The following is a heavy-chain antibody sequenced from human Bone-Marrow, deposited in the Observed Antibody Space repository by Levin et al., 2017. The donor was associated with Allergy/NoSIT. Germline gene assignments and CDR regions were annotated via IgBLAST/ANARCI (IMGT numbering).Heavy chain of an antibody. V-gene: IGHV3-7*01. CDR1: GFTFSNYW. Sequence: QSGGSLRLSCTASGFTFSNYWMTWVRQAAGKGPEWVASIKEDGSEKYSVESLEGRFTISRDNTKNSLFLQMNSLRPEDTALYFCAREGDTVATLDYWGHGTQVTVSS. CDR2: IKEDGSEK. D-gene: IGHD5-12*01. CDR3: AREGDTVATLDY. J-gene: IGHJ4*01.